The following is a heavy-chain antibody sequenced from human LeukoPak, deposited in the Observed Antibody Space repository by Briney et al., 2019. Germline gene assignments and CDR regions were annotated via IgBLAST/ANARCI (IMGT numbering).Heavy chain of an antibody. Sequence: SETLFLTCTVSGGSISSSSYYWGWIRQPPGKGLEWIGSIYYSGSTYYNPSLKSRVTISVDTSKNQFSLKLSSVTAADTAVYYCARHGYCSSTTCYSYFDYWGQGTLVTVSS. CDR2: IYYSGST. J-gene: IGHJ4*02. CDR3: ARHGYCSSTTCYSYFDY. V-gene: IGHV4-39*01. D-gene: IGHD2-2*03. CDR1: GGSISSSSYY.